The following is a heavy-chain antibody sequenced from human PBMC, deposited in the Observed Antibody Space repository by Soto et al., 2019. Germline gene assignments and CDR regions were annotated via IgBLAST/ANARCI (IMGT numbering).Heavy chain of an antibody. J-gene: IGHJ5*02. Sequence: QLQLQESGSGLVKPSQTLSLTCAVSGGSISSGGYSWSWIRQPPGKGLEWIGYIYHSGSTYYNPSLKSRVTISGDRSKNQFSLKLSSVTAADTAVYYCARTYYYGSGSYVWFDPWGQGTLVTVSS. D-gene: IGHD3-10*01. V-gene: IGHV4-30-2*01. CDR2: IYHSGST. CDR1: GGSISSGGYS. CDR3: ARTYYYGSGSYVWFDP.